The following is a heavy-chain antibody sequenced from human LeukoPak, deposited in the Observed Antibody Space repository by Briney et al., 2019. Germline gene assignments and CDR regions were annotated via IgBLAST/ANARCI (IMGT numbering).Heavy chain of an antibody. Sequence: GGSLRLSCEASGFTLEDYGIHWVRQVPGKGLEWVSGVTWSSRSKKYADSVRGRFSISRDDANNSLFLQMNNLRPEDTAVYYCARGARMYCSSTSCQVFDYWGQGTLVTVSS. CDR2: VTWSSRSK. V-gene: IGHV3-9*01. CDR3: ARGARMYCSSTSCQVFDY. CDR1: GFTLEDYG. D-gene: IGHD2-2*01. J-gene: IGHJ4*02.